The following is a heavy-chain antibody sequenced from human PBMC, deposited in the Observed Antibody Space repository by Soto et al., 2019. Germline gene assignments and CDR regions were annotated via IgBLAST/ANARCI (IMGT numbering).Heavy chain of an antibody. CDR3: ARGNAMTTVILFYFDY. CDR2: IIPIFGTA. V-gene: IGHV1-69*06. CDR1: GGTFSSYA. Sequence: GASVKVSCKASGGTFSSYAISWVRQAPGQGLEWMGGIIPIFGTANYAQKFQGRVTITADKSTSTAYMELSSLRSEDTAVYYCARGNAMTTVILFYFDYWGQGTLVTVSS. D-gene: IGHD4-17*01. J-gene: IGHJ4*02.